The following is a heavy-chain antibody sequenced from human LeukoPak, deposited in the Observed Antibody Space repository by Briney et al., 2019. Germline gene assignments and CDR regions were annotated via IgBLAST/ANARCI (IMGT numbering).Heavy chain of an antibody. J-gene: IGHJ5*02. CDR1: GGTFSSYA. CDR2: IIPILGIA. CDR3: ARSRYFSSSWYWFDP. Sequence: ASVKVSCTSSGGTFSSYAISWVRQAPGQGLESMGRIIPILGIANYAQKFQGRVTITADKATSTAYMELSSLRSEDTAVYYCARSRYFSSSWYWFDPWGQGTLVTVSS. D-gene: IGHD6-13*01. V-gene: IGHV1-69*04.